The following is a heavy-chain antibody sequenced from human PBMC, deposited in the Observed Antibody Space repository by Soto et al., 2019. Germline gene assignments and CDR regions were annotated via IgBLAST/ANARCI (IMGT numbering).Heavy chain of an antibody. CDR2: IDWDGDE. CDR3: ARSITRSGFFNWFDS. CDR1: GFSLSSIGMC. J-gene: IGHJ5*01. D-gene: IGHD3-3*01. Sequence: SGPTLVNPTQTLTLTCTFSGFSLSSIGMCVSWIRQPPGKALEWLALIDWDGDEYYSTSLETRLTISKDTSKNQVALTMSNMDPVDTATYYCARSITRSGFFNWFDSWGQGTLVTVSS. V-gene: IGHV2-70*01.